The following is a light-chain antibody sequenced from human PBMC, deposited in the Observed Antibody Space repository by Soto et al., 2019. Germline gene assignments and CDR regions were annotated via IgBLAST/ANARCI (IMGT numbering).Light chain of an antibody. V-gene: IGLV2-11*01. Sequence: QSVLTQPRSVSGSPGQSVTISCTGTSSDVGGYNYVSWYQQHPGKAPKLMIYDVSKRPSGVSNRFSGSKSGNTASLTISGLQSEDEADYYCISYTSDDVRYVFGTGTKVTVL. CDR3: ISYTSDDVRYV. J-gene: IGLJ1*01. CDR2: DVS. CDR1: SSDVGGYNY.